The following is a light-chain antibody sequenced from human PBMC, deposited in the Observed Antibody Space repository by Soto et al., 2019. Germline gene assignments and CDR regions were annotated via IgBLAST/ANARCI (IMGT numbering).Light chain of an antibody. CDR3: QQYGRSPL. V-gene: IGKV3-20*01. J-gene: IGKJ5*01. CDR1: ESIINDY. Sequence: EFVLTQSPGTLSLSPGETATLSCRASESIINDYSAWYQQRPRQPPRLLIYATSKRAPGIPDRFSGSGSGTDFTLTISRLEPEDFEVYYCQQYGRSPLFGQGTRLEIK. CDR2: ATS.